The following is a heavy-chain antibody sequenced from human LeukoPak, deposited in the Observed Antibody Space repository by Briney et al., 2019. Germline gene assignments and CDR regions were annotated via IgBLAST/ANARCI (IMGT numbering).Heavy chain of an antibody. V-gene: IGHV3-23*01. Sequence: GGSLGLSCAASKFTFSSYAMSWVRQAPGKGLEWVSAISESGGTTYYADSVKGRFTISRDNSKNTLFLQMNSLRAEDTAVYYCAREMTTVTYAFDIWGQGTMVTVSS. CDR2: ISESGGTT. D-gene: IGHD4-17*01. CDR1: KFTFSSYA. CDR3: AREMTTVTYAFDI. J-gene: IGHJ3*02.